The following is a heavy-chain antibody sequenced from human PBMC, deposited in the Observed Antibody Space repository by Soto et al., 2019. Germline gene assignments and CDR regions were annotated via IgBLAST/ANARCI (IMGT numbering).Heavy chain of an antibody. CDR2: INSDGSTI. D-gene: IGHD3-10*01. Sequence: PVGSLRLSCAASGYTFSPFWMHWVRQAPGKGLVWVSHINSDGSTIVYADSVKGRFTISRDNAKNTLYLQMNSLKAEDTAVYYCVSDRGYPDSFDVWGRGTMVTGSS. J-gene: IGHJ3*01. V-gene: IGHV3-74*01. CDR3: VSDRGYPDSFDV. CDR1: GYTFSPFW.